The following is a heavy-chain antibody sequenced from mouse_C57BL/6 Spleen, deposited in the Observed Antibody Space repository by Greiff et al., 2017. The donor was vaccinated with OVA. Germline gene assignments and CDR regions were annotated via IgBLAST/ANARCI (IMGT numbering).Heavy chain of an antibody. J-gene: IGHJ2*01. CDR2: IYPGDGDT. CDR1: GYAFSSYW. V-gene: IGHV1-80*01. CDR3: AREGGQLRLVPDY. Sequence: QVHVKQSGAELVKPGASVKISCKASGYAFSSYWMNWVKQRPGKGLEWIGQIYPGDGDTNYNGKFKGKATLTADKSSSTAYMQLSSLTSEDSAVYFCAREGGQLRLVPDYWGQGTTLTVSS. D-gene: IGHD3-2*02.